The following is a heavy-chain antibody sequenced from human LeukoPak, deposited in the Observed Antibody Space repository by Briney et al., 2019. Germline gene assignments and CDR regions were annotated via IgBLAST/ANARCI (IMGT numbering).Heavy chain of an antibody. CDR1: GYTFTGYY. Sequence: ASVKVSCKASGYTFTGYYMHWVRQAPGQGLEWMGWINPNSGGTNYAQKFQGRVTMTRDTSISTAYMELSRLRSDDTAVYYCAREGYCSSTSCYNWFDPWGQGTLVTVSS. J-gene: IGHJ5*02. D-gene: IGHD2-2*01. CDR2: INPNSGGT. CDR3: AREGYCSSTSCYNWFDP. V-gene: IGHV1-2*02.